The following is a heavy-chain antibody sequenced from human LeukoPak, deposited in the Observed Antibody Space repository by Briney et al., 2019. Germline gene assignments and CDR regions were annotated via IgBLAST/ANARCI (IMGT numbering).Heavy chain of an antibody. D-gene: IGHD1-26*01. J-gene: IGHJ3*02. V-gene: IGHV3-23*01. CDR3: ARGQSYYEAFDI. Sequence: GGSLRLSCAASGFTFSNYGMSWLRQAPGKGLEWVSAITGSGDDAYYADSVHGRFTMSRDNSKSTLYLQMSSLRVEDTAVYYCARGQSYYEAFDIWGQGTMVTVSS. CDR1: GFTFSNYG. CDR2: ITGSGDDA.